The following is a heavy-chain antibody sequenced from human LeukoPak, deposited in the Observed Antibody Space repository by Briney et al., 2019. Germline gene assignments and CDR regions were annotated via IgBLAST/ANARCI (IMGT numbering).Heavy chain of an antibody. CDR3: ARVSEDRFGEFYYYYMDV. CDR1: GFTFDDYG. Sequence: PGGSLRLSCAASGFTFDDYGMSWVRQAPGKGLEWVSGINWNGGSTGYADSVKGRFTISRDNAKNSLYLQMNSLRAEDTALYYCARVSEDRFGEFYYYYMDVWGKGTTVTVSS. D-gene: IGHD3-10*01. CDR2: INWNGGST. V-gene: IGHV3-20*04. J-gene: IGHJ6*03.